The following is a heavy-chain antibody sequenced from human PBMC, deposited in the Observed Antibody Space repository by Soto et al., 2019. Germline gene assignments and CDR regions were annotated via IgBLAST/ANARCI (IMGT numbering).Heavy chain of an antibody. D-gene: IGHD3-22*01. CDR2: IHYSGST. J-gene: IGHJ4*02. Sequence: SETLSLTCTVSGGSISSYYWSWIRQPPGKGLEWIGYIHYSGSTNYNPSLKSRVTISVDTSKNQFSLKLSSVTAADTAVYYCASENYYDSSGYGHWGQGTLVTVSS. V-gene: IGHV4-59*01. CDR1: GGSISSYY. CDR3: ASENYYDSSGYGH.